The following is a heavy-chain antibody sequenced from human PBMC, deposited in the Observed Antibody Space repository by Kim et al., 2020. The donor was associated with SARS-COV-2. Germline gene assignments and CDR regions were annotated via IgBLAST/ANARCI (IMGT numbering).Heavy chain of an antibody. CDR1: GFFFSSYG. Sequence: GGSLRLSCAASGFFFSSYGMYWVRQAPGKGLEWVAVISYDGSNKYYADSVQGRFTISRDNSKNTLFLQMNSLRAEDTAVYYCAKCVGATMDYYYGMDVWGQGTTVTFSS. D-gene: IGHD1-26*01. CDR2: ISYDGSNK. V-gene: IGHV3-30*18. J-gene: IGHJ6*02. CDR3: AKCVGATMDYYYGMDV.